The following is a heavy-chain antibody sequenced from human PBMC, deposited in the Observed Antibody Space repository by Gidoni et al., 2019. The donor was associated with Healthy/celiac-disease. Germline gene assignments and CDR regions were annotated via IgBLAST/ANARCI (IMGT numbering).Heavy chain of an antibody. CDR2: ISWNSGSI. D-gene: IGHD3-22*01. CDR3: AKGVSYYYDSSGYFDAFDI. V-gene: IGHV3-9*01. J-gene: IGHJ3*02. CDR1: GFTFDDYA. Sequence: EVQLVESGGGLVQPGRSLRLSCAASGFTFDDYAMHWVRQDPGKGLEWVSGISWNSGSIGYADSVKGRFTISRDNAKNSLYLQMNSLRAEDTALYYCAKGVSYYYDSSGYFDAFDIWGQGTMVTVSS.